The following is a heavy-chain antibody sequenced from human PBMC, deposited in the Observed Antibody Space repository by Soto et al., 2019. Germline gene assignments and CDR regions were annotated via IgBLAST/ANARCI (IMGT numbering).Heavy chain of an antibody. J-gene: IGHJ4*02. Sequence: ETLSLTCTVSGGSISSSSYYWGWIRQPPGKGLEWIGSIYYSGSTYYNPSLKSRVTISVDTSKNQFSLKLSSVTAADTAVYYCARLIYYYDSSGYSKNFDYWGQGTLVTVSS. D-gene: IGHD3-22*01. CDR3: ARLIYYYDSSGYSKNFDY. CDR1: GGSISSSSYY. CDR2: IYYSGST. V-gene: IGHV4-39*01.